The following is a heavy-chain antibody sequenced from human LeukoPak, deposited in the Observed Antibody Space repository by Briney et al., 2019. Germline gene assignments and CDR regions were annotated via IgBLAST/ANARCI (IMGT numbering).Heavy chain of an antibody. D-gene: IGHD3-16*01. J-gene: IGHJ4*02. Sequence: SETLSLTRTVSGGSISSGDYYWTWIRQHPGKGLEWIGYIYNSGTTYYNPSLESRVTISGDTSKNQFSLKLSSVTAADTAVYYCARTAGWSYGFDYWGQGTLVTVSS. V-gene: IGHV4-31*03. CDR1: GGSISSGDYY. CDR3: ARTAGWSYGFDY. CDR2: IYNSGTT.